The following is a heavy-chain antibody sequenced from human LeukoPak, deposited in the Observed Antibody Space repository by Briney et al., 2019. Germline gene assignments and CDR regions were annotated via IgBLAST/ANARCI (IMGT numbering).Heavy chain of an antibody. D-gene: IGHD3-3*01. CDR3: AKELTIFGVVTSDAFDI. J-gene: IGHJ3*02. CDR2: ISGSGGST. CDR1: GFTFSSNW. Sequence: GGSLRLSCAASGFTFSSNWMSWVRQAPGKGLEWVSAISGSGGSTYYADSVKGRFTISRDNSKNTLYLQMNSLRAEDTAVYYCAKELTIFGVVTSDAFDIWGQGTMVTVSS. V-gene: IGHV3-23*01.